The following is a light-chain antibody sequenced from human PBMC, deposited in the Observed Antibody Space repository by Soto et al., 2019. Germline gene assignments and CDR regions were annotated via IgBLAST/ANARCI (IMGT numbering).Light chain of an antibody. J-gene: IGKJ5*01. Sequence: DMRMSHPPSSGSAAVGERVSMACQASQDINKNLIWYQQKPGKAPKLLIYDASDLETGVPSRFSGSGSGTGFTFTISSLQPEDFATYYCQQYESLPLTFGQGTQLEIK. CDR2: DAS. V-gene: IGKV1-33*01. CDR3: QQYESLPLT. CDR1: QDINKN.